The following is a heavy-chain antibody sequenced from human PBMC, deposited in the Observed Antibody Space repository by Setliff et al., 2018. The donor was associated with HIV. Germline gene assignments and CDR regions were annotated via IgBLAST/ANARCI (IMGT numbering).Heavy chain of an antibody. D-gene: IGHD6-19*01. Sequence: LSLTCTVSGYSISSGYYWGWIRQPPGKGLEWIGSIYHSGCTYYNPSLKSRVTISVDTSKNQFSLKLSSVTAADTAVYYCARRRSSGWYHYFDYWGQGTLVTVSS. CDR1: GYSISSGYY. J-gene: IGHJ4*02. CDR3: ARRRSSGWYHYFDY. CDR2: IYHSGCT. V-gene: IGHV4-38-2*02.